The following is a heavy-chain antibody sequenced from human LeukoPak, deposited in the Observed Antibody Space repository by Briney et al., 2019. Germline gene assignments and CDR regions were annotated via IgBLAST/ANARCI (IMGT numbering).Heavy chain of an antibody. V-gene: IGHV3-21*01. D-gene: IGHD2-2*02. CDR2: ISSSSSYI. J-gene: IGHJ6*04. Sequence: GGSLRLSCAASGFTFSSYSMNWVRQAPGKGLEWVSSISSSSSYIYYADSVKGRFTISRDNAKNSLYLQTNSLRAEDTAVYYCARDGEDIVVVPAAIKATSYYYYGMDVWGKGTTVTVSS. CDR3: ARDGEDIVVVPAAIKATSYYYYGMDV. CDR1: GFTFSSYS.